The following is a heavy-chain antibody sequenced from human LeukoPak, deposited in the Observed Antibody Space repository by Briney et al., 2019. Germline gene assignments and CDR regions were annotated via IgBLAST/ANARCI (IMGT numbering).Heavy chain of an antibody. CDR1: GSSISSYY. D-gene: IGHD5-18*01. Sequence: SETLSLTCTVSGSSISSYYWSWIRQPPGKGLEWIGYIYYSGSTKYNPSLKSRVTISVDTSKDQFSLNLSSVTAADTAVYYCARDTREDTAMAYFDYWGQGTLVTVSS. V-gene: IGHV4-59*01. CDR2: IYYSGST. J-gene: IGHJ4*02. CDR3: ARDTREDTAMAYFDY.